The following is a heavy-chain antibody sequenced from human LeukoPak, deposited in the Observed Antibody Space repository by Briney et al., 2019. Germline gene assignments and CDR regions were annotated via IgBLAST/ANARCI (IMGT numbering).Heavy chain of an antibody. D-gene: IGHD3-16*01. CDR1: GFTFSNSA. V-gene: IGHV3-23*01. CDR3: ARGRGGDY. CDR2: IGTSDTST. J-gene: IGHJ4*02. Sequence: GGSLRLSCVASGFTFSNSAMSWVRQAPGKGLEWVSGIGTSDTSTYYADSVKGRFTVSRDNSKNTLYLQVNSLRAEDTDAYYCARGRGGDYWGQGNLVTVSS.